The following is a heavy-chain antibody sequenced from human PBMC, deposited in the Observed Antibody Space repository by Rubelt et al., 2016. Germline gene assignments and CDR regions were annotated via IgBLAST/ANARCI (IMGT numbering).Heavy chain of an antibody. CDR2: ISGTGGDT. D-gene: IGHD3-3*01. CDR1: GGSISSSNYY. Sequence: QLQLQESGPGLVKPSETLSLTCTVSGGSISSSNYYWGWIRQPPGKGLEWVSTISGTGGDTYYAGSVKCRFTISRDNSGTTLYLQMNSLRAEDTAVYYCVSRSWRKGYAMDVWGQGTTVTVSS. J-gene: IGHJ6*02. V-gene: IGHV4-39*07. CDR3: VSRSWRKGYAMDV.